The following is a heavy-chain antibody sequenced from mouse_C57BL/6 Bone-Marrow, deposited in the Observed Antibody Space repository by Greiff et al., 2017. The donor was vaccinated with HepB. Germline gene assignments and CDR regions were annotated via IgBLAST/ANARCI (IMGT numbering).Heavy chain of an antibody. D-gene: IGHD1-1*01. CDR3: ARSGVYYYGSTWFAY. CDR2: IYPRSGNT. CDR1: GYTFTSYG. V-gene: IGHV1-81*01. J-gene: IGHJ3*01. Sequence: VQVVESGAELARPGASVKLSCKASGYTFTSYGISWVKQRTGQGLEWIGEIYPRSGNTYYNEKFKGKATLTADKSSSTAYMEIRSLTSEDSAVYFCARSGVYYYGSTWFAYWGQGTLVTVSA.